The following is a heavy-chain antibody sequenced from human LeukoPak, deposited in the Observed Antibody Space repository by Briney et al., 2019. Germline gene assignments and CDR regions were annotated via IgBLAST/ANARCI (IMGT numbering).Heavy chain of an antibody. CDR2: IYYSGST. V-gene: IGHV4-39*01. CDR3: ARLETYDSTLDY. J-gene: IGHJ4*02. D-gene: IGHD3-22*01. Sequence: SETLSLTCTVSGDSITTSSYYWGWIRQPPGKGLEWIGNIYYSGSTYYNPSLKNRVTISVDTSKNQFSLWLSSVTAADTAVYYCARLETYDSTLDYWGQGTLVTVSS. CDR1: GDSITTSSYY.